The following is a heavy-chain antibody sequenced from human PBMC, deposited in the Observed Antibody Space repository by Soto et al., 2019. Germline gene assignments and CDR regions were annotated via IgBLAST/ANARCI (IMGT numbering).Heavy chain of an antibody. CDR1: GFIFTRYS. Sequence: GGSLRLSCAASGFIFTRYSMNWVRQAPGKGLEWVSSISSTTNYIYYGDSMKGRFTISRDNAKNSLYLEMNSLRAEDTAVYYCARESEDLTSNFDYWGQGTLVTVSS. V-gene: IGHV3-21*06. CDR2: ISSTTNYI. J-gene: IGHJ4*02. CDR3: ARESEDLTSNFDY.